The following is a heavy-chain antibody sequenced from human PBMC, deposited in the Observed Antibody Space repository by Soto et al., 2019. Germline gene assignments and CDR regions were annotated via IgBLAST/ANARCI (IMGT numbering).Heavy chain of an antibody. CDR1: GFIFTRYS. Sequence: GGSLRLSCAASGFIFTRYSMNWVRQAPGKGLEWVSSISSTTNYIYYGDSMKGRFTISRDNAKNSLYLEMNSLRAEDTAVYYCARESEDLTSNFDYWGQGTLVTVSS. V-gene: IGHV3-21*06. CDR2: ISSTTNYI. J-gene: IGHJ4*02. CDR3: ARESEDLTSNFDY.